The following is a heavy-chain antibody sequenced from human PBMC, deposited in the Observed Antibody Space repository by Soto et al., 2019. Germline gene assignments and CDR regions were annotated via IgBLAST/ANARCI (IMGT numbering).Heavy chain of an antibody. CDR2: INHSGST. D-gene: IGHD3-10*01. J-gene: IGHJ5*02. V-gene: IGHV4-34*01. CDR1: GGSFSGYY. CDR3: ASMLRGVISQIYNWFDH. Sequence: SETLSLTCAVYGGSFSGYYWSWIRQPPGKGLEWIGEINHSGSTNYNPSLKSRVTISVDTSKNQFSLKLSSVTAADTAVYYCASMLRGVISQIYNWFDHWGQGTLVIAPQ.